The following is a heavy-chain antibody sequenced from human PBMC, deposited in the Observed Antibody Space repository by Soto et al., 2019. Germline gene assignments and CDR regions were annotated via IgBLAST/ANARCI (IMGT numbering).Heavy chain of an antibody. CDR1: GYSFTSYW. V-gene: IGHV5-51*01. D-gene: IGHD3-3*01. Sequence: GESLKISCKGSGYSFTSYWIGWVRQMPGKGLEWMGIIYPGDSDTRYSPSFQGQVTISADKSISTAYLQWSSLKASDTAMYYCARFSKSPYYDFWSGYTIFDYWGQGTLVTVSS. CDR3: ARFSKSPYYDFWSGYTIFDY. CDR2: IYPGDSDT. J-gene: IGHJ4*02.